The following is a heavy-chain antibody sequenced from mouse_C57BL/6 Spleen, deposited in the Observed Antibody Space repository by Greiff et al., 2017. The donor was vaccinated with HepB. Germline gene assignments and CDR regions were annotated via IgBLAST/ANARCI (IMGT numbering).Heavy chain of an antibody. J-gene: IGHJ4*01. CDR3: ARAPDGYYRYYAMDY. Sequence: DVKLQESGPGLVKPSQSLSLTCSVTGYSITSGYYWNWIRQFPGNKLEWMGYISYDGSNNYNPSLKNRISITRDTSKNQFFLKLNSVTTEDTATYYCARAPDGYYRYYAMDYWGQGTSVTVSS. D-gene: IGHD2-3*01. CDR1: GYSITSGYY. V-gene: IGHV3-6*01. CDR2: ISYDGSN.